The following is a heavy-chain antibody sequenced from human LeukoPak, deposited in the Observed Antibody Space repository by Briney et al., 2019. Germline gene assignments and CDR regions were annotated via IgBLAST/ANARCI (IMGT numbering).Heavy chain of an antibody. D-gene: IGHD2-2*01. J-gene: IGHJ4*02. CDR2: ISSSSSTI. V-gene: IGHV3-48*01. Sequence: GGSLRLSCAASGFTFSSYSMNWVRQAPGKGLEWVSYISSSSSTIYYADSVKGRFTISRDNSKNTLYLQMNGLRPEDTSVYFCARSPTSWYFDYWGQGTLVTVSS. CDR1: GFTFSSYS. CDR3: ARSPTSWYFDY.